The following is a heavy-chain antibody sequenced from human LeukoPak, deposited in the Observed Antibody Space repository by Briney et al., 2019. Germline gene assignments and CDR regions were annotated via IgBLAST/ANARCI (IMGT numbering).Heavy chain of an antibody. D-gene: IGHD6-13*01. CDR1: GYTFTSYG. V-gene: IGHV1-18*01. J-gene: IGHJ5*02. CDR3: ARGDSSSWYNWFDP. CDR2: ISAYNGNT. Sequence: GASVKVSCKASGYTFTSYGISWVRRAPGQGLEWMGWISAYNGNTNYAQKLQGRVTMTTDTSTSTAYMELRSLRSDDTAVYYCARGDSSSWYNWFDPWGQGTLVTVSS.